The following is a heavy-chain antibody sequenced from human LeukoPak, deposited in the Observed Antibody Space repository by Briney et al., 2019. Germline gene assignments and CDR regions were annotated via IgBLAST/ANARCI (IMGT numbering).Heavy chain of an antibody. D-gene: IGHD6-6*01. Sequence: PGGSLRLSCAASGFTFSSYSMNWVRQAPGKGLEWVSSISSSSSYIYYADSVKGRFTISRDNAKNSLYLQMNSLRAEDTAVYYCARAPIAARTFGYWGQGTLVTVSS. CDR2: ISSSSSYI. V-gene: IGHV3-21*01. CDR3: ARAPIAARTFGY. J-gene: IGHJ4*02. CDR1: GFTFSSYS.